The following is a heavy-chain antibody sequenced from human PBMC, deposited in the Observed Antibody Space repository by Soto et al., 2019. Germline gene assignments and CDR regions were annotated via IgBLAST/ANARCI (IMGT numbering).Heavy chain of an antibody. D-gene: IGHD6-19*01. Sequence: GGSLRLSCAASGFTFSSHVMTWVRQAPGKGLEWVSGISGGGGSTYYADSVKGRFTTSRDNSKNTLYLQMNSLRAEDTAVYYCAKSYTSGWTDYWGQGTLVTVSS. V-gene: IGHV3-23*01. CDR2: ISGGGGST. J-gene: IGHJ4*02. CDR1: GFTFSSHV. CDR3: AKSYTSGWTDY.